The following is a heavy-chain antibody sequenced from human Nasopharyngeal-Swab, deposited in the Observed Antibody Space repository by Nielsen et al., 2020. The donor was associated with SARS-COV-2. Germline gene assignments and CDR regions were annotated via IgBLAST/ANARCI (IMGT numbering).Heavy chain of an antibody. Sequence: ASVKVSCKASGYTFTSYAMNWVRQAPGQGLEWMGWINTNTGNPTYAQGFTGRFVFSLDTSVSTAYLQISSLKAEDTAMYYCARDGYFDWLALSWFDPWGQGTLVTVSS. CDR1: GYTFTSYA. CDR3: ARDGYFDWLALSWFDP. CDR2: INTNTGNP. D-gene: IGHD3-9*01. V-gene: IGHV7-4-1*02. J-gene: IGHJ5*02.